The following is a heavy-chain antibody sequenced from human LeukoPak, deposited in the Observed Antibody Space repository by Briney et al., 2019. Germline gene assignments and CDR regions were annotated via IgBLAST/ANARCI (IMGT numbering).Heavy chain of an antibody. CDR1: GGSISSSSYY. V-gene: IGHV4-39*01. CDR2: IYYSGST. CDR3: ARPSYGSGSYYFDY. Sequence: PSETLSLTCTVSGGSISSSSYYWGWIRQPPGKGLEWIGSIYYSGSTYYNPSLKSRVTISVDTSKNPFSLKLSSVTAADTAVYYCARPSYGSGSYYFDYWGQGTMVTDSS. D-gene: IGHD3-10*01. J-gene: IGHJ4*02.